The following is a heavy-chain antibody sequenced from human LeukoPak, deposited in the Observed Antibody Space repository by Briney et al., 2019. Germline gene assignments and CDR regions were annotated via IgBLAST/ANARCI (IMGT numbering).Heavy chain of an antibody. D-gene: IGHD3-22*01. CDR3: AKDGIVVVINGYFQH. J-gene: IGHJ1*01. CDR1: GFTFSSCG. CDR2: IWYDGTNK. V-gene: IGHV3-30*02. Sequence: GGSLRLSCAASGFTFSSCGMHWVRQAPGKGLEWVAVIWYDGTNKYYADSVKGRFTISRDNSKNTLYLQMNSLRAEDTAVYYCAKDGIVVVINGYFQHWGQGTLVTVSS.